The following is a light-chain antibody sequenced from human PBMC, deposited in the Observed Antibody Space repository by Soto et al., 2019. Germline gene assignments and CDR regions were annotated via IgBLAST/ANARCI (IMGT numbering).Light chain of an antibody. Sequence: QSALTQPPSASGSPGQSVTISCTGTSSDVGAYNYVSWYQQHPGKAPKLMIYEVSKRPSGFPDRFSGSKSGNTASLTVSGLQAEDEADYYCSSYAGSNTVVFGGGTKVTVL. J-gene: IGLJ2*01. CDR1: SSDVGAYNY. V-gene: IGLV2-8*01. CDR3: SSYAGSNTVV. CDR2: EVS.